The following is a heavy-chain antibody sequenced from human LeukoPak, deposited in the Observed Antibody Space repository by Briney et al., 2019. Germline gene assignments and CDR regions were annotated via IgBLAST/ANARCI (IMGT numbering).Heavy chain of an antibody. V-gene: IGHV3-30-3*01. J-gene: IGHJ3*02. CDR3: GRDVVGGAFDI. CDR1: GFTFSSYA. Sequence: GGSLRLSCAAYGFTFSSYAMHWVRQAPGKGLEWVAVISYDGSNKYYADSVKGRFTISRDNSKNTLYLQMNSLRAEDTAVYYCGRDVVGGAFDIWGQGTMVTVCS. D-gene: IGHD2-21*01. CDR2: ISYDGSNK.